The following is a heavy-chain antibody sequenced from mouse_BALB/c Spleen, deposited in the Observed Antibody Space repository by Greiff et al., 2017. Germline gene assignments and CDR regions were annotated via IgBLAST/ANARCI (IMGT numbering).Heavy chain of an antibody. CDR3: ARSVRRDYAMDY. V-gene: IGHV5-17*02. CDR2: ISSGSSTI. D-gene: IGHD2-14*01. J-gene: IGHJ4*01. CDR1: GFTFSSFG. Sequence: EVHLVESGGGLVQPGGSRKLSCAASGFTFSSFGMHWVRQAPEKGLEWVAYISSGSSTIYYADTVKGRFTISRDNPKNTLFLQMTSLRSEDTAMYYCARSVRRDYAMDYWGQGTSVTVSS.